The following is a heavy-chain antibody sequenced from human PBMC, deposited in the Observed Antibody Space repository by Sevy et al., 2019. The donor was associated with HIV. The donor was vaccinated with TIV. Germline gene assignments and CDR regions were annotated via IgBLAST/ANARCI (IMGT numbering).Heavy chain of an antibody. V-gene: IGHV3-11*01. CDR2: ISNSGGTI. CDR3: ARAITLTTFPYYGMDV. CDR1: GFTFSDYY. J-gene: IGHJ6*02. Sequence: GGSLRLSCAASGFTFSDYYMSWIRQAPGKGLEWVSYISNSGGTIYYADSVKGRFTISRDNAKNSLYLQMNSLRAEDTAVYYCARAITLTTFPYYGMDVWGQGTTVTVSS. D-gene: IGHD1-7*01.